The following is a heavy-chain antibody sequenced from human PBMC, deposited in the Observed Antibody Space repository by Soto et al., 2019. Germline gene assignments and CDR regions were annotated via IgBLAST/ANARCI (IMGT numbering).Heavy chain of an antibody. CDR1: GGSFSGYY. Sequence: SETLSLTCAVYGGSFSGYYWSWIRQPPGKGLEWIGEINHSGSTNYNPSLKSRVTISVDTSKNQFSLKLSSVTAADTAVYYCARRYYGSGSSRWGQGTLVTVSS. J-gene: IGHJ4*02. CDR2: INHSGST. V-gene: IGHV4-34*01. CDR3: ARRYYGSGSSR. D-gene: IGHD3-10*01.